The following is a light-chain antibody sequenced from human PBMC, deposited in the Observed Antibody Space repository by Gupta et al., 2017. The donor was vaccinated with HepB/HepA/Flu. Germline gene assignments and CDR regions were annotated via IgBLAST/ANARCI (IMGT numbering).Light chain of an antibody. CDR2: WAE. V-gene: IGKV4-1*01. J-gene: IGKJ1*01. CDR1: QSVLYSSNNKKY. Sequence: DIVITQSPDSLAVSLCERATINCKSSQSVLYSSNNKKYLDWYQQKPGQPPKMIIYWAETRGSGGNDRVSGRGAATDFTLTSGRPEDEDVEGYDAQQYCNNSFGQGTKVEIK. CDR3: QQYCNNS.